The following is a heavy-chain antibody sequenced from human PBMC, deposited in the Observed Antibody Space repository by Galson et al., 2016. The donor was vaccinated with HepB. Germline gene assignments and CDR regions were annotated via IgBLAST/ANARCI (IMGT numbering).Heavy chain of an antibody. CDR1: GFTFSFYA. J-gene: IGHJ4*02. D-gene: IGHD6-19*01. CDR2: ISGNGGST. Sequence: SLRLSCAASGFTFSFYAMHWVRQAPGKGLEYVSAISGNGGSTYFADSVKGRFTISRDNSKNTLYLQMSRLRKEDTAVYYCVKGGGYSSGWYKGAFDYWGQGTLVTVSS. CDR3: VKGGGYSSGWYKGAFDY. V-gene: IGHV3-64D*06.